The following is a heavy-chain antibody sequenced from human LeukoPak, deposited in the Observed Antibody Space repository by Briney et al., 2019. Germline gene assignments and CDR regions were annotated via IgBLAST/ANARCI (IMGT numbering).Heavy chain of an antibody. D-gene: IGHD6-19*01. V-gene: IGHV4-39*01. CDR3: ARRGSGWSREFDY. J-gene: IGHJ4*02. CDR1: GGSISSSSYY. CDR2: IYYSGST. Sequence: SETLSLTCTVSGGSISSSSYYWGWIRQPPGKGLEWIGSIYYSGSTYYNPSLKSRVTISVDTSKSQFSLKLDSVTAADTAVYYCARRGSGWSREFDYWGQGTLVTVSS.